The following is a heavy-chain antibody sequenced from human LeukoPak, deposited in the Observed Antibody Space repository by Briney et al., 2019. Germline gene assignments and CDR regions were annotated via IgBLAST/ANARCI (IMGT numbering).Heavy chain of an antibody. J-gene: IGHJ6*02. CDR3: ARGGAHGMDV. V-gene: IGHV3-11*01. CDR1: GFTFSEYY. CDR2: ISGVYDNI. Sequence: NPGGSLRLSCAASGFTFSEYYMTSIRQAPGKGLEWVSFISGVYDNIFYGNSVKGRFTISRDNAKKSVYLQMNSLRAEDTAVYYCARGGAHGMDVWGQGPTVTVSS. D-gene: IGHD1-26*01.